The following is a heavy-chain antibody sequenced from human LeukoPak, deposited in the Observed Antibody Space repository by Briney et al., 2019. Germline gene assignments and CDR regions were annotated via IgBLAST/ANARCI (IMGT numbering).Heavy chain of an antibody. CDR1: GFTFSSYG. CDR3: ARGENSKTYPVSGY. CDR2: ISSDGSSK. V-gene: IGHV3-30*03. Sequence: PGESLRLSCAASGFTFSSYGMHWVRQAPGKGLEWVAVISSDGSSKYYIDSVKGRFTISRGNSKNTLFLQMNSLRAEDTAVYYCARGENSKTYPVSGYWGQGTLVTVSS. D-gene: IGHD2/OR15-2a*01. J-gene: IGHJ4*02.